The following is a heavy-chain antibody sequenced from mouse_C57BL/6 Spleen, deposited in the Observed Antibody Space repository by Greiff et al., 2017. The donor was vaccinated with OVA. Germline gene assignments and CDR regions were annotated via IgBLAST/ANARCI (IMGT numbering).Heavy chain of an antibody. CDR2: IYPSDSYT. CDR3: AGGGGNYFDY. Sequence: QVQLQQSGAELVMPGASVKLSCKASGYTFTSYWMHWVKQRPGQGLEWIGEIYPSDSYTNYNQKFKGKSTLTVDKSSSTAYMQLSSLTSEDSAVYYCAGGGGNYFDYWGQGTTLTVSS. J-gene: IGHJ2*01. D-gene: IGHD2-14*01. V-gene: IGHV1-69*01. CDR1: GYTFTSYW.